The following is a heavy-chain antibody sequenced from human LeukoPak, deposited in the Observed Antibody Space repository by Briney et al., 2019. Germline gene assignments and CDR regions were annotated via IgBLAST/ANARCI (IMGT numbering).Heavy chain of an antibody. CDR3: ARGVSSGWYDRDDAFDI. Sequence: GGSLRLSCAASGFTFSNAWMSWVRQAPGKGLEWVANIKQDGSEKYYVDSVKGRFTISRDNAKNSLYLQMNSLRAEDTAVYYCARGVSSGWYDRDDAFDIWGQGTMVTVSS. J-gene: IGHJ3*02. D-gene: IGHD6-19*01. CDR2: IKQDGSEK. CDR1: GFTFSNAW. V-gene: IGHV3-7*01.